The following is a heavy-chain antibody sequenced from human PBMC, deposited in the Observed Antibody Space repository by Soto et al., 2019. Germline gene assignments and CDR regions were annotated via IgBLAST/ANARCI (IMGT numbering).Heavy chain of an antibody. CDR3: AKDIERDVYNFADY. D-gene: IGHD3-3*01. Sequence: EVQLVESGGGLIQPGRSLRLSCAASGFTFDDYAINWVRQAPGKGMAWVSGISWNSGSIGYADSVKGRFTISRDNAKNFLYLQMNSLRVEDTAFYYCAKDIERDVYNFADYGGQGTLVNVSS. CDR2: ISWNSGSI. J-gene: IGHJ4*02. CDR1: GFTFDDYA. V-gene: IGHV3-9*01.